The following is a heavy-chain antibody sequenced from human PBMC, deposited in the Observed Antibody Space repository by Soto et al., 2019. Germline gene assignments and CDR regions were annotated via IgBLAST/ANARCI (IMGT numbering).Heavy chain of an antibody. J-gene: IGHJ4*02. CDR1: GGTFSSYI. CDR2: IITILGVP. CDR3: ARVIVLPAGLDD. V-gene: IGHV1-69*02. Sequence: QVQLVQSGAEVKKPGSSVKVSGNASGGTFSSYIISWVRQAPGQGLEWMGRIITILGVPNYAREFQGRVTITADESTITAYMELSSLRPEDTAVYYCARVIVLPAGLDDWGQGTLVTVSS. D-gene: IGHD2-2*01.